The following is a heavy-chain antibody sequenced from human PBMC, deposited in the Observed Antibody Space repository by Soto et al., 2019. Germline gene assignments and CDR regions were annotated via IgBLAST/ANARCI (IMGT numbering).Heavy chain of an antibody. CDR2: IYYSGST. CDR3: ARHRYYDSSGQGYYGMDV. V-gene: IGHV4-39*01. J-gene: IGHJ6*02. CDR1: GGSISSSSYY. D-gene: IGHD3-22*01. Sequence: KASETLSLTCTVSGGSISSSSYYWGWIRQPPGKGLEWIGSIYYSGSTYYNPSLKSRVTISVDTSKNQFSLKLSSVTAADTAVYYCARHRYYDSSGQGYYGMDVWGQGTTVTVSS.